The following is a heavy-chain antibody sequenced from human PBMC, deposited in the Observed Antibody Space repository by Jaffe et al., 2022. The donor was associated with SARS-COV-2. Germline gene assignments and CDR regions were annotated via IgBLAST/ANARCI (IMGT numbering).Heavy chain of an antibody. J-gene: IGHJ6*02. CDR3: ARDGQYCSSTSCQSLWLGYGMDV. Sequence: QVQLVESGGGVVQPGRSLRLSCAASGFTFSSYAMHWVRQAPGKGLEWVAVISYDGSNKYYADSVKGRFTISRDNSKNTLYLQMNSLRAEDTAVYYCARDGQYCSSTSCQSLWLGYGMDVWGQGTTVTVSS. D-gene: IGHD2-2*01. CDR1: GFTFSSYA. CDR2: ISYDGSNK. V-gene: IGHV3-30-3*01.